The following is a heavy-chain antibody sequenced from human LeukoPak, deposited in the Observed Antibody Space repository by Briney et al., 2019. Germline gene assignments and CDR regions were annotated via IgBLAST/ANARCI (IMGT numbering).Heavy chain of an antibody. V-gene: IGHV1-18*01. D-gene: IGHD6-13*01. Sequence: ASVKVSCKASGYTFTSYGISWVRQAPGQGLEWMGWISAYNGNTNYAQKLQGRVTMTTDTSTSTAYMELRSLRSDDTAVYYCAKDRRPRGGSSSCESPDYWGQGTLVTVSS. CDR2: ISAYNGNT. CDR3: AKDRRPRGGSSSCESPDY. J-gene: IGHJ4*02. CDR1: GYTFTSYG.